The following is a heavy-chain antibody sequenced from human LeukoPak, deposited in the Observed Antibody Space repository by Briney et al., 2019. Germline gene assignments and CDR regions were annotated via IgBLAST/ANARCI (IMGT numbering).Heavy chain of an antibody. CDR3: ARGSEVRGVTYYFDY. CDR1: GYSISSGYY. D-gene: IGHD3-10*01. V-gene: IGHV4-38-2*02. Sequence: SETLSLTCTVSGYSISSGYYWGWIRHPPGKGLEWIGSIYHSGSTYYNPSLKSRVTISVDTSKNQFSLKLSSVTAADTAVYYCARGSEVRGVTYYFDYWGQGTLVTVSS. CDR2: IYHSGST. J-gene: IGHJ4*02.